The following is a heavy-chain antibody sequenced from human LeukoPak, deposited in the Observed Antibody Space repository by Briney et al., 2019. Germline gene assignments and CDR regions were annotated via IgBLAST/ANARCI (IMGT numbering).Heavy chain of an antibody. J-gene: IGHJ5*02. D-gene: IGHD5-18*01. CDR3: ARAPGYLYPDWFDP. Sequence: QPGGSLRLSCAASGFTLRNYAMNWVRQAPEKGLEWVSAISGSGGYTYYADSVKGRFTISRDNSKNTLYLQMNSLRAEDTAVYYCARAPGYLYPDWFDPWGQGTLVTVSS. CDR2: ISGSGGYT. CDR1: GFTLRNYA. V-gene: IGHV3-23*01.